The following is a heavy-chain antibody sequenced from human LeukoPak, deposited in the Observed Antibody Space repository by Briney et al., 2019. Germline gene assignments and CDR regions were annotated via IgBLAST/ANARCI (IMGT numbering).Heavy chain of an antibody. CDR2: INHSGST. CDR3: ARGGLLWFGELRGPLDY. CDR1: GGSFSGYY. V-gene: IGHV4-34*01. J-gene: IGHJ4*02. D-gene: IGHD3-10*01. Sequence: PSETLSLTCAVYGGSFSGYYWSWIRQPPGKGLEWIGEINHSGSTNYNPSLKSRVTISVDTSKNQFSLKLNSVTAADTAVYYCARGGLLWFGELRGPLDYWGQGTLVTVSS.